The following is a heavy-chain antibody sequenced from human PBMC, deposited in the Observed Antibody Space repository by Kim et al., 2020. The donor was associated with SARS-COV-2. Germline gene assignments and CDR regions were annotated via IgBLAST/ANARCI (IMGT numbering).Heavy chain of an antibody. CDR2: MNPNSGNT. CDR3: AKITRKAARSDY. CDR1: GYTFSSYD. J-gene: IGHJ4*02. V-gene: IGHV1-8*01. Sequence: ASVKVSCKASGYTFSSYDINWVRQATGQGLEWRGWMNPNSGNTGYAQKFQGRVTMTRNTSISTAYMELSSLTSEDTAVYYCAKITRKAARSDYWGQGTLVTVSS. D-gene: IGHD6-6*01.